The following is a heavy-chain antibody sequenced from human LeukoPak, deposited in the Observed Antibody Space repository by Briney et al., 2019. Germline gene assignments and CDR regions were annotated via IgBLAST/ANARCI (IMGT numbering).Heavy chain of an antibody. D-gene: IGHD4-17*01. CDR2: IYYSGST. Sequence: PSETLSLTCTVSGGSISSGGYYWSWIRQHPGKGLEWIGYIYYSGSTYYNPSLKSRVTISVDRSKNQFSLKLSSVTAADTAVYYCARDLGPSYGNWHFDLWGRGTLVTVSS. J-gene: IGHJ2*01. V-gene: IGHV4-31*03. CDR1: GGSISSGGYY. CDR3: ARDLGPSYGNWHFDL.